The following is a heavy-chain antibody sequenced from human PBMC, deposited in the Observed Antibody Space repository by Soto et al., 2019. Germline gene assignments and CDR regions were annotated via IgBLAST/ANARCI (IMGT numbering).Heavy chain of an antibody. CDR2: IRSKANSYAT. CDR3: TRLVHVGSSDPGPNEDY. CDR1: GFTCSGSA. V-gene: IGHV3-73*01. Sequence: PGGSLRLSCAASGFTCSGSAMHWVRQASGKGLEWVGRIRSKANSYATAYAASVKGRFTISRDDSKNTAYLQMNSLKTEDTAVYYCTRLVHVGSSDPGPNEDYWGQGTLVTVSS. J-gene: IGHJ4*02. D-gene: IGHD6-6*01.